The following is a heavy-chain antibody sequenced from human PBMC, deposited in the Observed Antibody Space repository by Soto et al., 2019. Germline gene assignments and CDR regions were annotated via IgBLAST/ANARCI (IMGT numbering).Heavy chain of an antibody. CDR3: ARPPGRSLFDY. J-gene: IGHJ4*02. D-gene: IGHD3-10*01. V-gene: IGHV4-59*01. CDR2: IYHSGST. CDR1: GGSISSYY. Sequence: EPLSLTCVVSGGSISSYYWSWIRQPPGKGLEWIGYIYHSGSTTYNPSLKSRVTMSVDTSKNQFSLRLSSVTAADTAVYYCARPPGRSLFDYWGQGTLVTVSS.